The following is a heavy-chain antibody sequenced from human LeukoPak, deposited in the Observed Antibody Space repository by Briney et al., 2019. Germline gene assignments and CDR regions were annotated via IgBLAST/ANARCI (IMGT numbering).Heavy chain of an antibody. V-gene: IGHV1-8*01. CDR2: MNPNSGNT. Sequence: ASVKVSCKASGYTFTSYDINWVRQATGQGLEWMGWMNPNSGNTGYAQKFQGRVTMTRNTSISTAYMELSSLRSEDTAVYYCAGGFTAYPYYGMDVWGQGTTVTVSS. CDR1: GYTFTSYD. J-gene: IGHJ6*02. D-gene: IGHD5-18*01. CDR3: AGGFTAYPYYGMDV.